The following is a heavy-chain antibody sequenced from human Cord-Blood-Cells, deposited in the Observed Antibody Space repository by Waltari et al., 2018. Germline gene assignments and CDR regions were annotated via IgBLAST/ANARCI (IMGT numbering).Heavy chain of an antibody. V-gene: IGHV1-2*02. D-gene: IGHD3-9*01. Sequence: QVQLVQSGAEVKKPGASVKVSCKASGYTFTGYSMHWVRQAPGQGLEWMGWINPNRGGTNYAQQFQGRVTMTRDTSISTAYMELSRLRSDDTAVYYCARGAYDILTGYYAFDIWGQGTMVTVSS. CDR1: GYTFTGYS. J-gene: IGHJ3*02. CDR2: INPNRGGT. CDR3: ARGAYDILTGYYAFDI.